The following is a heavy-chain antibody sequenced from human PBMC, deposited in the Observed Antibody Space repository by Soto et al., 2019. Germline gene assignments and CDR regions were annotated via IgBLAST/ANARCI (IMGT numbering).Heavy chain of an antibody. CDR3: ARDYCSNNNCYSYCEY. CDR1: GYTFTTYA. CDR2: ISPYNGNP. J-gene: IGHJ4*02. D-gene: IGHD2-21*02. V-gene: IGHV1-18*01. Sequence: ASVKVSCKASGYTFTTYATSWVRQAPGQGLEWMGWISPYNGNPDYAQNLQDRVTMTIDTSTSTAYMELRSLTSDDTAVYFCARDYCSNNNCYSYCEYWGQGTLVTVSS.